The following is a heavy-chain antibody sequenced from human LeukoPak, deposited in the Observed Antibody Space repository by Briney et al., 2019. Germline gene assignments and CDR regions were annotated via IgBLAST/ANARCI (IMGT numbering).Heavy chain of an antibody. D-gene: IGHD6-13*01. CDR2: ISSNGGSK. V-gene: IGHV3-64D*09. J-gene: IGHJ4*02. CDR1: GFTFSSYA. CDR3: AREGTPGTFDY. Sequence: GGSLRLSCSASGFTFSSYAMHWVRQAPGKGLEYVSAISSNGGSKYYADSVKGRFTISRDNSKNTLYLQMSSLRAEDTAVYYCAREGTPGTFDYWGQGTLVTVSS.